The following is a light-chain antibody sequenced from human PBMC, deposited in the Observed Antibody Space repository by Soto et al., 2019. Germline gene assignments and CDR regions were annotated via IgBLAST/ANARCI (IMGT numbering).Light chain of an antibody. CDR3: QQYNSYLT. V-gene: IGKV1-5*01. CDR2: DAS. Sequence: DIQMTQSPSTLSASVRDRVTITCRASQSIGRWLAWYQQKPGKAPKLLIFDASTLGSGVPSRFSGSGSGTEFTLTISSLQPDDFATYYCQQYNSYLTFGGGTKVDIK. J-gene: IGKJ4*01. CDR1: QSIGRW.